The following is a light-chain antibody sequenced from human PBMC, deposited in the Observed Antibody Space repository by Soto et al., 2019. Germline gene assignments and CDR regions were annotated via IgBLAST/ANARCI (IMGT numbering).Light chain of an antibody. Sequence: QSALTQPASVSGSPGQSITISCTGTSSDVGGYNYVSWYQQHPGKAPKLMIYDVSNRPSGVSNRFSGSKSGNTASLTIPWLLFEYEADYSCGLYTSSSTSRYVFGTGTKVTV. CDR2: DVS. J-gene: IGLJ1*01. CDR3: GLYTSSSTSRYV. V-gene: IGLV2-14*01. CDR1: SSDVGGYNY.